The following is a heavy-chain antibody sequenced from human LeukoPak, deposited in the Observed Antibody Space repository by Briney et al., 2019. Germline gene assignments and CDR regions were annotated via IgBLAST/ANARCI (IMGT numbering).Heavy chain of an antibody. J-gene: IGHJ3*02. CDR1: GGTFSSYA. Sequence: ASVKVSCKASGGTFSSYAISWVRQAPGQGLEWMGGIIPIFGTASYAQKFQGRVTITADESTSTAYMELSSLRSEDTAVYYCARKYYYDSSGYYPVEAFDIWGQGTMVTVSS. D-gene: IGHD3-22*01. V-gene: IGHV1-69*13. CDR3: ARKYYYDSSGYYPVEAFDI. CDR2: IIPIFGTA.